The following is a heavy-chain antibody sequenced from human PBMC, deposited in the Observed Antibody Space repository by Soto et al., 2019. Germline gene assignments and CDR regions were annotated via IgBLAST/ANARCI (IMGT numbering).Heavy chain of an antibody. CDR2: IIPIFGTS. J-gene: IGHJ6*02. CDR3: ANRFYDYGGNSQGMDV. CDR1: GGTFSSYA. D-gene: IGHD4-17*01. Sequence: ASVKVSCKASGGTFSSYAISWVRQAPGQGLEWMGGIIPIFGTSNYAQKFQGRVTITADKSTSTAYMELSSLRSEDTAVYYCANRFYDYGGNSQGMDVWGQGTTVTVSS. V-gene: IGHV1-69*06.